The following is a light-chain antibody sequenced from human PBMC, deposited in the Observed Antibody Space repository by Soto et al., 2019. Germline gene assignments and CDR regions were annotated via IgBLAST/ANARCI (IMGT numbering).Light chain of an antibody. Sequence: VMTQSPDSLAVSLGERATIDCKSSQSLLYSSNNNNNKNYLAWYQQKPGQPPRLLIYWASTRASGVPDRFSGRGSGTDFPPTLPPLQAGDVAGYYCQQYLITPVTFGGGTKVELK. J-gene: IGKJ4*01. V-gene: IGKV4-1*01. CDR2: WAS. CDR1: QSLLYSSNNNNNKNY. CDR3: QQYLITPVT.